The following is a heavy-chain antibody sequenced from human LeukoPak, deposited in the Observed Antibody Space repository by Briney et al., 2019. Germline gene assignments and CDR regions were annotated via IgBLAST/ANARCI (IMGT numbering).Heavy chain of an antibody. CDR1: GFSFSNYW. CDR3: VSAIRGSPIDY. Sequence: GGSLRLSCAASGFSFSNYWMGWVRQAPGKGLACVANIKTDGSETYYVDSVKGRFTISRDNAKNSLFLQMNSLRAEDTAIYYCVSAIRGSPIDYWGQGTLVSVPS. CDR2: IKTDGSET. J-gene: IGHJ4*02. D-gene: IGHD3-10*01. V-gene: IGHV3-7*01.